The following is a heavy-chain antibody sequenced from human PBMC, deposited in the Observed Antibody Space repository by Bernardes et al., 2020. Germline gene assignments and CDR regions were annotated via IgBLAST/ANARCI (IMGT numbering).Heavy chain of an antibody. D-gene: IGHD2-2*01. Sequence: SETLSLTCAVYGGSFSGYYWSWIRQPPGKGLEWIGEINHSGSTNYNPSLKSRVTISVDTSKNQFSLKLSSVTAADTAVYYCARGLLGTRRPQWGVPAATNYNWFDPWGQGTLVTVSS. V-gene: IGHV4-34*01. CDR1: GGSFSGYY. CDR2: INHSGST. J-gene: IGHJ5*02. CDR3: ARGLLGTRRPQWGVPAATNYNWFDP.